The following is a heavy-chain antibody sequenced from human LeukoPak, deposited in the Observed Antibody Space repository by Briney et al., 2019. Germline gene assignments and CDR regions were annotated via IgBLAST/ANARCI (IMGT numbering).Heavy chain of an antibody. V-gene: IGHV1-2*02. D-gene: IGHD3-10*01. CDR2: ISPNRCGT. J-gene: IGHJ4*02. Sequence: ASVTVSCKASVSTFTVYYVHWVRQAPRQGLEWMVWISPNRCGTNYAPKFQGRITMASHTSINTAYMELSRLTSDDTAVYYCAGDVWVRGSHKFDYWGQGTLVTVSS. CDR1: VSTFTVYY. CDR3: AGDVWVRGSHKFDY.